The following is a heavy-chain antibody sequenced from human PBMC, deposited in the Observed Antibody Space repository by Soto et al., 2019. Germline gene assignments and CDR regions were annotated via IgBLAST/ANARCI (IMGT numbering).Heavy chain of an antibody. D-gene: IGHD3-10*01. J-gene: IGHJ3*02. V-gene: IGHV3-30-3*01. CDR2: ISYDGSNK. Sequence: QVQLVESGGGVVQPGRSLRLSCAASGFTFSSYAMHWVRQAPGKGLEWVAVISYDGSNKYYADSVKGRFTISRDNSKNTLYLQMNSLRAEDTAVYYCARGLLWFGELLTSDAFDSWGQVTMVTVSS. CDR1: GFTFSSYA. CDR3: ARGLLWFGELLTSDAFDS.